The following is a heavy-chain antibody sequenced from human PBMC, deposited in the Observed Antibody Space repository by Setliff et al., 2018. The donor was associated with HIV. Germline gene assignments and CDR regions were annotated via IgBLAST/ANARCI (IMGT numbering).Heavy chain of an antibody. CDR2: ISSSSCYI. CDR1: GFTFSSYS. D-gene: IGHD5-12*01. Sequence: GASVKVSCAASGFTFSSYSMNWVRQAPGKGLECVSSISSSSCYIYYADSAKGRFTISRDNAKNSLYLQMNSLRAEDTAVYYCARVVGYSGYDFGYMDVWGKGTTGTVS. CDR3: ARVVGYSGYDFGYMDV. J-gene: IGHJ6*03. V-gene: IGHV3-21*01.